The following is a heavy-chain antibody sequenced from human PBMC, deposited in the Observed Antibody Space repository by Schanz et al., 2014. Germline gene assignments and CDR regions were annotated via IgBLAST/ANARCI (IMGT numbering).Heavy chain of an antibody. D-gene: IGHD2-15*01. CDR2: TSHDGSNK. V-gene: IGHV3-30*04. Sequence: QVQLVESGGGVVQPGRSLRLSCAASGFTFSGYAMHWVRQAPGKGLEWVAVTSHDGSNKYYADSVKGRFTISRDNSKNTLYLRMISLRAEDTAMFYCAREIPAGGHFDYWGQG. CDR3: AREIPAGGHFDY. J-gene: IGHJ4*02. CDR1: GFTFSGYA.